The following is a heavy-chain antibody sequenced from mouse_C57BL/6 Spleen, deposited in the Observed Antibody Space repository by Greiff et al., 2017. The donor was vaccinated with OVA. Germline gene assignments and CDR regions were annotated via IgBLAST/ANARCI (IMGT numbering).Heavy chain of an antibody. CDR1: GYSITSGYY. J-gene: IGHJ4*01. CDR3: ARDPLLRGAMDY. D-gene: IGHD1-1*01. V-gene: IGHV3-6*01. CDR2: ISYDGSN. Sequence: EVKLEESGPGLVKPSQSLSLTCSVTGYSITSGYYWNWIRQFPGNKLEWMGYISYDGSNNYNPSLKNRISITRDTSKNQFFLKLNSVTTEDTATYYCARDPLLRGAMDYWGQGTSVTVSS.